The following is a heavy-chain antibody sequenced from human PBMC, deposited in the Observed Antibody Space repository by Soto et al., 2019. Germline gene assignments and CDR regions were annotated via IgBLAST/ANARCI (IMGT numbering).Heavy chain of an antibody. CDR3: ARDGTTADAFDI. CDR1: GFTFSSYS. J-gene: IGHJ3*02. CDR2: ISSSSSYI. V-gene: IGHV3-21*01. D-gene: IGHD4-17*01. Sequence: GGSLRLSCAASGFTFSSYSMNWVRQAPGKGLEWVSSISSSSSYIYYADSVKGRFTISRDNAKNSLYLQMNSLRAEDTAVYYCARDGTTADAFDIWGQGTMVTVSS.